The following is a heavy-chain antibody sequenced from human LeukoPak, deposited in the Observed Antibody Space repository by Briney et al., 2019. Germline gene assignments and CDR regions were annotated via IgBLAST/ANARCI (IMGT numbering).Heavy chain of an antibody. J-gene: IGHJ4*02. CDR1: GYTFTSYY. CDR2: INPSGGST. V-gene: IGHV1-46*01. D-gene: IGHD2-21*02. Sequence: ASVKVSCKASGYTFTSYYMHWVRQAPGQGLEWMGIINPSGGSTSYAQKFQGRVTMTRDTSTSTVYMELSSLRSEDTAVYYCARGWLAETTVVTPYNYWGQGTLVTVSS. CDR3: ARGWLAETTVVTPYNY.